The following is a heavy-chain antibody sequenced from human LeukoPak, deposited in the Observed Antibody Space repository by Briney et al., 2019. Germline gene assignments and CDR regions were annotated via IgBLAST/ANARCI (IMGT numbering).Heavy chain of an antibody. Sequence: GGSLRLSCAASGFTFSSYAMSWVRQAPGKGLEWVANIKQDGSEKYYVDSVKGRFTISRDNAKNSLYLQMNSLRAEDAAVYYCAREGPPTTVTTYDYWGQGTLVTVSS. V-gene: IGHV3-7*01. D-gene: IGHD4-17*01. CDR2: IKQDGSEK. CDR1: GFTFSSYA. J-gene: IGHJ4*02. CDR3: AREGPPTTVTTYDY.